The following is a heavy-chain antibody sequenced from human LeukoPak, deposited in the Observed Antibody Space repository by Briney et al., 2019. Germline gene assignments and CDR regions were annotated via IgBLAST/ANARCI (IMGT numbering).Heavy chain of an antibody. D-gene: IGHD5-18*01. J-gene: IGHJ3*02. CDR3: AQEVGIQAFTI. Sequence: EASVKVSCKASGYTFTGNHVHWVRQAPGQGLEWMGWIDPNNGGTHYAQKFQGWVTMTSDTSISTAYMDLSSLKSDDTAIYYCAQEVGIQAFTIWGQGTMVTVS. CDR2: IDPNNGGT. CDR1: GYTFTGNH. V-gene: IGHV1-2*04.